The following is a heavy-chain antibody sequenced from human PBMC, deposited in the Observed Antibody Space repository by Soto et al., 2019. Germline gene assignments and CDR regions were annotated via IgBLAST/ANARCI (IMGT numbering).Heavy chain of an antibody. V-gene: IGHV4-59*01. Sequence: SETLSLTCTVSGGSISSNYWTWIRQPPGKGLEWIGYVYNSGSTNYSPSLKSRVTISEDTSKSQFSLKVNSMTAADTAVYYCARYRREAVAGYALDNWGQGILVTVSS. J-gene: IGHJ4*02. D-gene: IGHD6-13*01. CDR1: GGSISSNY. CDR2: VYNSGST. CDR3: ARYRREAVAGYALDN.